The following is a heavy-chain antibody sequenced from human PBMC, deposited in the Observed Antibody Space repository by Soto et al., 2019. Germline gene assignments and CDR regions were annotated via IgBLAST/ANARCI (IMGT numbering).Heavy chain of an antibody. CDR3: EGGIRYYDFWSGYHNWFDP. Sequence: ASVKVSCKASGYTLTSYDINWVRQATGQGLEWMGWMNPNSGNTGYAQKFQGRVTMTRNTSISTAYMELSSLRSEDTVFFYGEGGIRYYDFWSGYHNWFDPWGQGTLVTVSS. V-gene: IGHV1-8*01. D-gene: IGHD3-3*01. CDR2: MNPNSGNT. J-gene: IGHJ5*02. CDR1: GYTLTSYD.